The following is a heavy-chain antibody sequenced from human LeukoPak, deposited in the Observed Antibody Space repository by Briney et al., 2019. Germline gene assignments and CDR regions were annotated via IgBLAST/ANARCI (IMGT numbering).Heavy chain of an antibody. V-gene: IGHV3-23*01. CDR2: ISGSGGIT. J-gene: IGHJ4*02. D-gene: IGHD5-12*01. CDR3: AKDRYTGYAGYDY. Sequence: GGSLRLSCVASGFTFSSCAMRWVRQAPGKGVEWVSAISGSGGITKNAHSVKGRFSISRENSKNTLYLQTKSLRAEDTAVYFCAKDRYTGYAGYDYWGQGTLVAVSS. CDR1: GFTFSSCA.